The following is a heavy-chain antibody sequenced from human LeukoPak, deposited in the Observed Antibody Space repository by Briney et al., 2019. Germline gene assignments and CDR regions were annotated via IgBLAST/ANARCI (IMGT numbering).Heavy chain of an antibody. Sequence: SETLSLTCTVSGGSISSYYWSWIRQPPGKGLEWIGYIFYSGSTNCNPSLKSRVTISVDTSKNQFSLNLSSETAADTAIYYCARDTGYLGSNYGMDVWGQGTTVTVSS. D-gene: IGHD3-22*01. V-gene: IGHV4-59*01. CDR1: GGSISSYY. CDR2: IFYSGST. J-gene: IGHJ6*02. CDR3: ARDTGYLGSNYGMDV.